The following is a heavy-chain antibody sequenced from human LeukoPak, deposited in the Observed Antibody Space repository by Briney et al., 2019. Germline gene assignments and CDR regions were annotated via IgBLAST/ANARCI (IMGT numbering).Heavy chain of an antibody. Sequence: PSETLSLTCTVSGGSISSSSYYWGWIRQPPGKGLEWIGSIYYSGSTYYTPSLKSRVTISVDTSKNPFSLKLSSWTAADTAVYYWARVYSSSSYDWFDPWGQGTLVTVSS. CDR1: GGSISSSSYY. J-gene: IGHJ5*02. CDR3: ARVYSSSSYDWFDP. D-gene: IGHD6-6*01. CDR2: IYYSGST. V-gene: IGHV4-39*07.